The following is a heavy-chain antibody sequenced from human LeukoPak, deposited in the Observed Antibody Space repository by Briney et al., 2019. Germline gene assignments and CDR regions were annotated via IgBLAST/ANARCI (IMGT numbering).Heavy chain of an antibody. CDR2: IYSSGST. CDR3: ARVFDSGSQAYFYYMDV. V-gene: IGHV4-61*08. D-gene: IGHD3-10*01. Sequence: PSETLSLTCTVSGDSISSGDYYWSWIRQPPGKGLEWIGHIYSSGSTNYNPSLKSRVTMSVDTSKNQFSLKVSSVTAADTAVYYCARVFDSGSQAYFYYMDVWGKGTTVTISS. CDR1: GDSISSGDYY. J-gene: IGHJ6*03.